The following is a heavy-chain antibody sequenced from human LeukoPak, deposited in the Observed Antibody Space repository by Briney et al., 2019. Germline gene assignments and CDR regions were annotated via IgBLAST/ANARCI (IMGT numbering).Heavy chain of an antibody. Sequence: GGSLRLSCAASGFTFSSYWMSWVRQAPGKGLEWVANIKQDGSEKYYVDSVKGRFTISRDNAKNSLYLQMNSLRAEDTAVYYCARDHYYYGSSEFDAFDIWGQGTMVTDSS. J-gene: IGHJ3*02. CDR1: GFTFSSYW. CDR3: ARDHYYYGSSEFDAFDI. D-gene: IGHD3-10*01. CDR2: IKQDGSEK. V-gene: IGHV3-7*01.